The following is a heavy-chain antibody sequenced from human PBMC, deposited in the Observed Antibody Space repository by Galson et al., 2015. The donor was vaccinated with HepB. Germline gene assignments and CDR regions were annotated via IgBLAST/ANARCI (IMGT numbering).Heavy chain of an antibody. CDR3: ATGGYSSSWYHFDFDY. D-gene: IGHD6-13*01. J-gene: IGHJ4*02. CDR2: IIPIFGTA. CDR1: GYTFTSYA. V-gene: IGHV1-69*13. Sequence: SVKVSCKASGYTFTSYAISWVRQAPGQGLEWMGGIIPIFGTANYAQKFQGRVTITADESTSTAYMELSSLRSEDTAVYYCATGGYSSSWYHFDFDYWGQGTLVTVSS.